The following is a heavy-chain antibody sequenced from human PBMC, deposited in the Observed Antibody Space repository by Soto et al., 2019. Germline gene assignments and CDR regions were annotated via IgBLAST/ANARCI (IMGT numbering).Heavy chain of an antibody. V-gene: IGHV1-3*01. CDR2: INAGNGNT. J-gene: IGHJ4*02. CDR3: ARSAPPIDY. CDR1: GYIFTSYV. Sequence: QVQLVQSGAEVKTPGASVKVSCKASGYIFTSYVMEWVRQAPGQRLEWMGWINAGNGNTKYSQKFQGRVTITRDTSANTAYMELSSLRSEDTSVYYCARSAPPIDYWGQGTLVTVSS.